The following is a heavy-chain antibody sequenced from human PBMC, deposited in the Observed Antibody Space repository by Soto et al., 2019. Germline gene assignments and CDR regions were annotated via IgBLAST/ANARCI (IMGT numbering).Heavy chain of an antibody. CDR3: ARGTNYGDYVDY. Sequence: SETLCLTCTVSGGYISSSSYYWGWNRQPPGKGLEWIGYIYYSGSTNYNPSLKSRVTISVDTSKNQFSLKLSSVTAADTAVYYCARGTNYGDYVDYWGQGTLVTVSS. V-gene: IGHV4-61*05. CDR1: GGYISSSSYY. CDR2: IYYSGST. D-gene: IGHD4-17*01. J-gene: IGHJ4*02.